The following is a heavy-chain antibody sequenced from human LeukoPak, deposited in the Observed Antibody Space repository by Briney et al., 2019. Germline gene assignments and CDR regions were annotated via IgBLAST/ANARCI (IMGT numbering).Heavy chain of an antibody. J-gene: IGHJ6*03. Sequence: PSDTLSLTCTVSGASISSTSYYWGWIRQPPGKGLEWIGSTYYRGTTYYNPSLKSRVTISVDTSKNQFSLQLSSVTAADTAVYYCARDSSSRPEDYYYYYYMDVWGKGTTVTVSS. CDR2: TYYRGTT. V-gene: IGHV4-39*07. CDR3: ARDSSSRPEDYYYYYYMDV. D-gene: IGHD6-6*01. CDR1: GASISSTSYY.